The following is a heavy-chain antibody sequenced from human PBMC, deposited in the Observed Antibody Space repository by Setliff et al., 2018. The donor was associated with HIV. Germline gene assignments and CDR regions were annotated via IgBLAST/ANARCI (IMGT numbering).Heavy chain of an antibody. Sequence: SETLSLTCTVSGGSISSYYWSWIRQPPGKGLEWIGYIYYSGSTNYNPSLKSRVTISVDTSKNQFSLKLSAVTAADTAVYYCARLSYDYVWGSYRYTDYYYYMDVWGKGTTVTVSS. CDR2: IYYSGST. D-gene: IGHD3-16*02. J-gene: IGHJ6*03. CDR3: ARLSYDYVWGSYRYTDYYYYMDV. V-gene: IGHV4-59*08. CDR1: GGSISSYY.